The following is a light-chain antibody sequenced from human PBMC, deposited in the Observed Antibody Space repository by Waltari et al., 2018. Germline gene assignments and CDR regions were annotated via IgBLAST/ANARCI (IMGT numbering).Light chain of an antibody. Sequence: DIQMTQSPSSLSASVGDRVTITCRARQGISNSLAWYQQKPGKAPHLPLFSPSIMEIAXXXXXXGSXXGXXXXXXXSSLQPEDFATYYCQQYYGTLLTFGGGTKVEIK. CDR2: SPS. J-gene: IGKJ4*01. CDR3: QQYYGTLLT. V-gene: IGKV1-NL1*01. CDR1: QGISNS.